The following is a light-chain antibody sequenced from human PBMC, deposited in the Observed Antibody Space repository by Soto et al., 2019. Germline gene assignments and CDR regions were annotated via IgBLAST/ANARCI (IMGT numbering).Light chain of an antibody. V-gene: IGLV1-44*01. CDR1: RSNIGSNT. CDR3: AVWDDSLNGCV. J-gene: IGLJ3*02. CDR2: SNN. Sequence: QSVLTQPPSASGTPGQRVTISCSGSRSNIGSNTVNWYQQLPGTAPKLLIYSNNQRPSGVPDRFSGSKSGTSASLAISGLQSEDEAEYYCAVWDDSLNGCVFGGGTKLTVL.